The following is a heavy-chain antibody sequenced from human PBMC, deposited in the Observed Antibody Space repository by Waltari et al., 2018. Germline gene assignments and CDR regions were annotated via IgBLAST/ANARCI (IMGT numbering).Heavy chain of an antibody. J-gene: IGHJ6*02. V-gene: IGHV4-59*01. CDR1: GGSISRYY. CDR2: IYYSGST. Sequence: QVQLQESGPGLVKPSETLSLTCTVSGGSISRYYWSWIRQPPGKGLEWIGYIYYSGSTNYNPSLKSRVTISVDTSKNQFSLKLSSVTAADTAVYYCARDSIAAAYYGMDVWGQGTTVNVSS. D-gene: IGHD6-13*01. CDR3: ARDSIAAAYYGMDV.